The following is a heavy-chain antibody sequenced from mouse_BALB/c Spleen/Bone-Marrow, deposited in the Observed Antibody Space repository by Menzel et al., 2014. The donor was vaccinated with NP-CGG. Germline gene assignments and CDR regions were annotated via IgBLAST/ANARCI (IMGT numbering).Heavy chain of an antibody. Sequence: EVNVVESGGGLVQPGGSLKLSCAASGFDFSRYWMSWVRQAPGKGLEWIGEINPDSNTINYTPSLKDKFIISRDNAKNTLCLQMSKVRSEDTALYYCARLGYYGSFAYWGQGTLVTVSA. J-gene: IGHJ3*01. V-gene: IGHV4-1*02. D-gene: IGHD1-2*01. CDR2: INPDSNTI. CDR1: GFDFSRYW. CDR3: ARLGYYGSFAY.